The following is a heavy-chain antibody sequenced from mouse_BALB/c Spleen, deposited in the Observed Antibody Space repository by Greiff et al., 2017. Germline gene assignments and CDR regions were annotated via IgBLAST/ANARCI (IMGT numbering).Heavy chain of an antibody. CDR2: ISSGSSTI. V-gene: IGHV5-17*02. CDR1: GFTFSSFG. Sequence: EVMLVESGGGLVQPGGSRKLSCAASGFTFSSFGMHWVRQAPEKGLEWVAYISSGSSTIYYADTVKGRFTISRDNPKNTLFLQMTSLRSEDTAMYYCAREGHYRYDGSFDYWGQGTTLTVSS. D-gene: IGHD2-14*01. J-gene: IGHJ2*01. CDR3: AREGHYRYDGSFDY.